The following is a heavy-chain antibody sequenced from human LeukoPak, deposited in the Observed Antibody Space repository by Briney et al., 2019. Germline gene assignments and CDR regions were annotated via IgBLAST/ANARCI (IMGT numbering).Heavy chain of an antibody. J-gene: IGHJ6*02. CDR1: GYTFTGYY. CDR3: ARVDTPLLWLQQDYYYYGMDV. V-gene: IGHV1-46*01. D-gene: IGHD3-10*01. Sequence: ASVKVSCKASGYTFTGYYMHWVRQAPGQGLEWVGIINTSGGSTSYAQKFQGRVTMTRDTSTSTVYMELSSQRSDDTAVYYCARVDTPLLWLQQDYYYYGMDVWGQGTTVTVSS. CDR2: INTSGGST.